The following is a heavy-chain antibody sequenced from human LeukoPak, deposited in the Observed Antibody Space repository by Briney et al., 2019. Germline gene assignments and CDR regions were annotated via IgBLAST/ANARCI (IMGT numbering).Heavy chain of an antibody. CDR3: AREGSSSWFYYYGMDV. CDR2: IWYDGSNK. CDR1: GFTFSSYG. D-gene: IGHD6-13*01. Sequence: GGSLRLSCAASGFTFSSYGMHWVRQAPGKGLEWVAVIWYDGSNKYYADSVKGRLTISRDNSKNTLYLQMNSLRAEDTAVYYCAREGSSSWFYYYGMDVWGQGTTVTVSS. J-gene: IGHJ6*02. V-gene: IGHV3-33*01.